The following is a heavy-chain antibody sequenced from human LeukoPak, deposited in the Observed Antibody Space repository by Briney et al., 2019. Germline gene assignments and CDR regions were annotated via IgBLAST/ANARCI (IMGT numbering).Heavy chain of an antibody. CDR3: VRGRSHWAY. CDR1: GGSISSYY. D-gene: IGHD3-10*01. J-gene: IGHJ4*02. V-gene: IGHV4-59*01. CDR2: IYYSGST. Sequence: SETLSLTCTVSGGSISSYYWSGIRQPPGKGLEWIGHIYYSGSTNYNPSLKRRVAISVDTSKNHFSLKLSSVTAADTAVYYCVRGRSHWAYWGQGALVTVSS.